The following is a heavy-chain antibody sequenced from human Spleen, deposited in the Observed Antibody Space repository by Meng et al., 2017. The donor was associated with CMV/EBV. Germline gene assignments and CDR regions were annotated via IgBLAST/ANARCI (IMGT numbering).Heavy chain of an antibody. V-gene: IGHV1-69*05. CDR3: ARLGYCSSTSCYSSVDY. Sequence: GTFSSYAISWGEQGPGQGLEWMGGINPIFGTAKYAKKFQGRVTITTDESTSTAYMELSSLRSEDTAVYYCARLGYCSSTSCYSSVDYWGQGTLVTVSS. CDR2: INPIFGTA. D-gene: IGHD2-2*02. CDR1: GTFSSYA. J-gene: IGHJ4*02.